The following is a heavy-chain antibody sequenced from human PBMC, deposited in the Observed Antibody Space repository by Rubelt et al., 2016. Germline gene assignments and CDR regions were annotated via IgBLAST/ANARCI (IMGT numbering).Heavy chain of an antibody. CDR3: ARQLTGSYYRNPPDY. D-gene: IGHD1-26*01. V-gene: IGHV3-48*01. Sequence: EVQLLESGGGLVQPGGSLRLSCAASGFTFSSYSMNWVRQAPGKGLEWVSYISSSSSTIYYADSVKGRFTISRDNAKNSLYLQMNSLRAEDTAVYYCARQLTGSYYRNPPDYWCQGTLVTVST. CDR2: ISSSSSTI. CDR1: GFTFSSYS. J-gene: IGHJ4*02.